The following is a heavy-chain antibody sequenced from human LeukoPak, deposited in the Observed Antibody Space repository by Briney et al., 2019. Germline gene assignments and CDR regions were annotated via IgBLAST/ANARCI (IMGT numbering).Heavy chain of an antibody. CDR2: ISSTSSYI. CDR3: ARDDSSGYYSPDY. CDR1: GFTFSSYR. D-gene: IGHD3-22*01. Sequence: SGGSLRLSCAATGFTFSSYRMNWVRQAPGKGLEWVSSISSTSSYIYYADSVKGRFTISRDNAKNSLSLQMNSLRAEDAAVYYCARDDSSGYYSPDYWGQGTLVTVSS. J-gene: IGHJ4*02. V-gene: IGHV3-21*01.